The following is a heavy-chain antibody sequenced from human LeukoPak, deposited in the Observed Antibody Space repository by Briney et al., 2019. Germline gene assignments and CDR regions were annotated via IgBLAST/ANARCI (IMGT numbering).Heavy chain of an antibody. CDR1: GFTFSSYA. Sequence: RPGGSLRLSCAASGFTFSSYAMHWVRQAPGKGLEWVAVISYDGSNKYYADSVKGRFTISRDNSKNTLYLQMNSLRAEDTAVYYCARETAGFDYWGQGTLVTVSS. CDR2: ISYDGSNK. V-gene: IGHV3-30-3*01. J-gene: IGHJ4*02. CDR3: ARETAGFDY.